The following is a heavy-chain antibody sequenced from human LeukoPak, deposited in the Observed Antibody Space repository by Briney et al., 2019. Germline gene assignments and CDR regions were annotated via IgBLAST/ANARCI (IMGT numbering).Heavy chain of an antibody. D-gene: IGHD2-21*01. V-gene: IGHV4-59*10. CDR1: GGSFSGYY. CDR2: IYTSGST. J-gene: IGHJ6*02. Sequence: SETLSLTCAVYGGSFSGYYWSWIRQPAGKGLEWIGRIYTSGSTNYNPSLKSRVTMSVDTSKNQFSLKLNSLTAADTAVYVCARERGLRGLDIWGPGTTVIVSS. CDR3: ARERGLRGLDI.